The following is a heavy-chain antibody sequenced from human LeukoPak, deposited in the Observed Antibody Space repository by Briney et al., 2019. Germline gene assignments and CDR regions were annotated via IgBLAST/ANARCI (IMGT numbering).Heavy chain of an antibody. Sequence: SETLSLTCTVSGGSISSYYWSWIRQPPGKGLEWIGYIYYSGSTNYNPSLKSRVTISVDTSKNQFSLKLSSVTAADTAVYYCARGKWRSSTSCPFDYWGQGTLVTVSS. CDR2: IYYSGST. CDR3: ARGKWRSSTSCPFDY. J-gene: IGHJ4*02. CDR1: GGSISSYY. V-gene: IGHV4-59*08. D-gene: IGHD2-2*01.